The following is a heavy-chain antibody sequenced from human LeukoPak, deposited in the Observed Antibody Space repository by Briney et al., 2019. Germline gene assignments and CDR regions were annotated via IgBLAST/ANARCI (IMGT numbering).Heavy chain of an antibody. V-gene: IGHV4-39*01. CDR2: IYYSGST. J-gene: IGHJ4*02. D-gene: IGHD2-8*01. CDR1: GGSISSGSYY. CDR3: ARNNTLMMYPRGGEDKGFDY. Sequence: SETLSPTCTVSGGSISSGSYYGGWIRQPPGKGLEWIGSIYYSGSTHYNPSLKSRVTISVDTSKNEFSLKLSSVTAADTAVYYCARNNTLMMYPRGGEDKGFDYWGQGTLVTVSS.